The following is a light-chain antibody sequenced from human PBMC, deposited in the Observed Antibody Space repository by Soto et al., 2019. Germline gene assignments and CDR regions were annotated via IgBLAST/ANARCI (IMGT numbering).Light chain of an antibody. CDR1: QSVSNNY. V-gene: IGKV3-20*01. CDR3: QQYGSSGT. J-gene: IGKJ1*01. Sequence: EIVLTQSPGTLSLSPGERATLSCRASQSVSNNYLAWYQQKPGQAPRLLIYGASNMATGIPDRFSVSGSGTDFTLTSSRLEPEDFAVYYCQQYGSSGTFGQGTKVEIK. CDR2: GAS.